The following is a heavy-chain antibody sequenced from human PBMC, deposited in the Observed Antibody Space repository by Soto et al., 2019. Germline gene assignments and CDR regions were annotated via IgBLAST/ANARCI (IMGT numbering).Heavy chain of an antibody. Sequence: QVQLQESGPGLVKPSETLSLTCTVSGVSITSYKWTWIRQSPGKGLEWIAYMYSSGSSSYNPSLKSRVTISMDTFRNQYSLQLNSATAADTAVYYCAREWSAFDYWGQGILVTVSS. V-gene: IGHV4-59*01. CDR2: MYSSGSS. D-gene: IGHD2-15*01. CDR3: AREWSAFDY. CDR1: GVSITSYK. J-gene: IGHJ4*02.